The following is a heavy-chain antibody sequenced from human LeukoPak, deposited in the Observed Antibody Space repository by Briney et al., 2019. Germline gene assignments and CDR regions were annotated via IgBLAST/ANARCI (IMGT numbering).Heavy chain of an antibody. CDR3: AKTTVTTLPRTDYFDY. CDR2: ISGSGGST. Sequence: GGSLRLSCAASGFTFSSYAMSWVRQAPGKGLEWVSAISGSGGSTYYADSVKGRFTISRDNSKNTLYLQMNSLRAEDTAVYYCAKTTVTTLPRTDYFDYWGQGTLVTVSS. J-gene: IGHJ4*02. CDR1: GFTFSSYA. D-gene: IGHD4-17*01. V-gene: IGHV3-23*01.